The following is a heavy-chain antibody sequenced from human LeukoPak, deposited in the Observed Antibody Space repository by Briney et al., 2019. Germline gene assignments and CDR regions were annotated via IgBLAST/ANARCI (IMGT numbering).Heavy chain of an antibody. V-gene: IGHV1-69*04. Sequence: GASVEVSCKASGGTFSSYAISWVRQAPGQGLEWMGRIIPILGIANYAQKFQGRVTITADKSTSTAYMELSSLRSEDTAVYYCARDPRGACSGGSCYGDNWFDPWGQGTLVTVSS. CDR3: ARDPRGACSGGSCYGDNWFDP. J-gene: IGHJ5*02. CDR2: IIPILGIA. CDR1: GGTFSSYA. D-gene: IGHD2-15*01.